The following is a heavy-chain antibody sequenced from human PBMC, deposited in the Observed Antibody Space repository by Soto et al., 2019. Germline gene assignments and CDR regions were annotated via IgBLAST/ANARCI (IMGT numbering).Heavy chain of an antibody. CDR2: TYYSGIT. Sequence: EPQSVPGSVAGGSSRNLGGYWGWIRRPPGKGLEWIGTTYYSGITYYNTSLKSRVTISVDTSKNQFSLKLTSLTAADTAVYYCARHGSNWGQGTLVTVSS. CDR3: ARHGSN. J-gene: IGHJ4*02. CDR1: GGSSRNLGGY. V-gene: IGHV4-39*01.